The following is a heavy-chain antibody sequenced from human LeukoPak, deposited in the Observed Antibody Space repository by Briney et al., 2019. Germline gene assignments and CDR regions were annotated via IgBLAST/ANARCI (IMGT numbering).Heavy chain of an antibody. CDR3: ARTVPYYYDSSGYYGNYFDY. Sequence: PGGSLRLSCAASGFTFSDYYTSWIRQAPGKGLEWVSYISSSGSTIYYADSVKGRFTISRDNAKNSLYLQMNSLRAEDTAVYYCARTVPYYYDSSGYYGNYFDYWGQGTLVTVSS. J-gene: IGHJ4*02. CDR2: ISSSGSTI. D-gene: IGHD3-22*01. CDR1: GFTFSDYY. V-gene: IGHV3-11*01.